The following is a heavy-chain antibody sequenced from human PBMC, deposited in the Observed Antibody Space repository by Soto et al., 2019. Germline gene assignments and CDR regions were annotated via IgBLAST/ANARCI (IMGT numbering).Heavy chain of an antibody. CDR2: IWYDGSNK. V-gene: IGHV3-33*01. CDR1: GFTFSSYG. CDR3: ARGRGYSGYDLYYYYGMDV. D-gene: IGHD5-12*01. J-gene: IGHJ6*02. Sequence: QVQLVESGGGVVQPGRSLRLSCAASGFTFSSYGMHWVRQAPGKGLEWVAVIWYDGSNKYYADSVKGRFTISRDNSKNTLYLHMNSLRAEDTAVYYCARGRGYSGYDLYYYYGMDVWGQGTTVTVSS.